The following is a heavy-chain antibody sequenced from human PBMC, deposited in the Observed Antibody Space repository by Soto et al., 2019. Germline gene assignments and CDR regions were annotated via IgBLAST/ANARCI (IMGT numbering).Heavy chain of an antibody. V-gene: IGHV4-38-2*01. CDR3: ARTFDYYGMDV. Sequence: PSETLSLTCAVSGYSIASGYYWAWIRQSPGKGLEWIGSIYHAGSVCYNPSLNSRVAVSLDTSKNHFSLKLTSVTAADTAVYYCARTFDYYGMDVWGQGTTVTVSS. J-gene: IGHJ6*02. CDR1: GYSIASGYY. CDR2: IYHAGSV.